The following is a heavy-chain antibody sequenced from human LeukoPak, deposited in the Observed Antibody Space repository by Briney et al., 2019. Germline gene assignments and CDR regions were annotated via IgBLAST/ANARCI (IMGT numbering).Heavy chain of an antibody. Sequence: SETLSLTCTVSGGSINNYYWSWLRQPPGKGLEWIGYIYYSGSATYNPSLKSRVTMSVDTSKSQFSLKLNSVTAADTAVYYCARGGWSLGYWGQGILVTVSS. J-gene: IGHJ4*02. V-gene: IGHV4-59*01. CDR2: IYYSGSA. D-gene: IGHD2-15*01. CDR1: GGSINNYY. CDR3: ARGGWSLGY.